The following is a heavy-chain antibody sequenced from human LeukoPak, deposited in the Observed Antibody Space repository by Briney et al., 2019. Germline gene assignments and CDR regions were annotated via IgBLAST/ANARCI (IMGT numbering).Heavy chain of an antibody. CDR2: VSNRGGST. Sequence: GGSLRLSCAASDFSFSNYTMSWVRQAPGKGLEWVSAVSNRGGSTYYADSVKGRFTISRDNSKNTLYLQMNSLRAEDTAVYYCAKDRDPYDYGSGSYYNGVFDYWGQGTLVTVSS. D-gene: IGHD3-10*01. V-gene: IGHV3-23*01. J-gene: IGHJ4*02. CDR3: AKDRDPYDYGSGSYYNGVFDY. CDR1: DFSFSNYT.